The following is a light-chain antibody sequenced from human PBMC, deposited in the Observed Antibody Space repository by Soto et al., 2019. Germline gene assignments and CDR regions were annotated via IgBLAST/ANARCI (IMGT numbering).Light chain of an antibody. CDR3: QQYNNWPPRT. Sequence: EIVMTQSPATLSVPPGDRATLSCRASQRVGSSLAWYQQKPGQAPRLLIYGASSRATGIPARFSGSGSGTEFTLTISSLQSEDFAAYYCQQYNNWPPRTFGQGTKVEIK. CDR2: GAS. J-gene: IGKJ1*01. V-gene: IGKV3-15*01. CDR1: QRVGSS.